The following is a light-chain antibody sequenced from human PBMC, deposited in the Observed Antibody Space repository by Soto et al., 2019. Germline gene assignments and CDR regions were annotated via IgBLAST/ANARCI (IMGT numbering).Light chain of an antibody. CDR1: QSVSSN. Sequence: EIGITQYANTLSLSPPERATLSCRASQSVSSNLAWYQQKPGQAPRLLIYGASTRATGIPARFSGSGSGTEFTLTISSLQSEDFAVHYCQQYNNCPPWTFGQGTKVDIK. J-gene: IGKJ1*01. V-gene: IGKV3-15*01. CDR2: GAS. CDR3: QQYNNCPPWT.